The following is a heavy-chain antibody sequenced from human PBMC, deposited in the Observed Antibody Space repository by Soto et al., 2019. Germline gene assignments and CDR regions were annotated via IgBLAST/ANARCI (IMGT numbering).Heavy chain of an antibody. D-gene: IGHD2-15*01. Sequence: GASVKVSCKASGYTFTSYGISWVRQAPGQGLEWMGWISAYNGNTNYAQKLQGRVTMTTDTSTSTAYMELRSLRSDDTAVYYCARVAHCSGGSCCYYYYMDVWGKGTTVTVSS. J-gene: IGHJ6*03. CDR2: ISAYNGNT. CDR3: ARVAHCSGGSCCYYYYMDV. V-gene: IGHV1-18*01. CDR1: GYTFTSYG.